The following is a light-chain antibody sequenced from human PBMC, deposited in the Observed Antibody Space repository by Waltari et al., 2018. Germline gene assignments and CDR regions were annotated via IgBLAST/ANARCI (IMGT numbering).Light chain of an antibody. J-gene: IGLJ2*01. V-gene: IGLV3-19*01. CDR3: HSRDTSSTRV. Sequence: SSELTQDPSVSVALGQTVRITCQGASLRRFDASWYQQRPGQAPILVLYGQNNRPSGIPDRFSGSTSGNTASLTITGAQAEDEADYYCHSRDTSSTRVFGGGTRLTV. CDR1: SLRRFD. CDR2: GQN.